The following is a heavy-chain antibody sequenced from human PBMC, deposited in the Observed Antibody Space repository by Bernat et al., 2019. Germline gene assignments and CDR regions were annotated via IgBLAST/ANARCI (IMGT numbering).Heavy chain of an antibody. J-gene: IGHJ6*02. Sequence: QVQLVQSGAEVKKPGASVQVSCKASGYTFTSYGISWVRQAPGQGLEWMGWISAYNGNTNYAQKLEGRVNMNTDTSTSTAYMELRSLRSDDTAVYYCAREGYCTNGVCDVYYYYGMDVWGQDTTVTVSS. CDR2: ISAYNGNT. V-gene: IGHV1-18*01. CDR3: AREGYCTNGVCDVYYYYGMDV. D-gene: IGHD2-8*01. CDR1: GYTFTSYG.